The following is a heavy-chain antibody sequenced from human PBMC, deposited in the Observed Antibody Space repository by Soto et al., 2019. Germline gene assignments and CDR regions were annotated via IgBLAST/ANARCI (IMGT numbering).Heavy chain of an antibody. CDR3: ARDRSAYDSWYYRCFDY. J-gene: IGHJ4*02. Sequence: GGSLRLSCAASGFTFSSFTFSWVCQAPGKGLEWGSIISASGTTIYYADSVEGRFTVSRDNSKNTLYLQMNSLRAEDTAVYYCARDRSAYDSWYYRCFDYWGQGTLVSDSS. CDR2: ISASGTTI. V-gene: IGHV3-23*01. CDR1: GFTFSSFT. D-gene: IGHD3-10*01.